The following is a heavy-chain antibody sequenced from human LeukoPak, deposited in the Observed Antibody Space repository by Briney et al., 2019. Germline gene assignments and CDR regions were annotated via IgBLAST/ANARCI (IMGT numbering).Heavy chain of an antibody. V-gene: IGHV1-2*02. D-gene: IGHD4-23*01. CDR1: GYNFADYY. J-gene: IGHJ4*02. CDR2: IYAKTGAT. CDR3: ARGSSGMVTPTLIFKSIIDY. Sequence: VASVKVSCKGSGYNFADYYIHWVRQAPGQGLECMGWIYAKTGATEDPQGFQGRVTMTRDTSISTAFMELSSLKSDDTAVYYCARGSSGMVTPTLIFKSIIDYWGQGTLVTVSS.